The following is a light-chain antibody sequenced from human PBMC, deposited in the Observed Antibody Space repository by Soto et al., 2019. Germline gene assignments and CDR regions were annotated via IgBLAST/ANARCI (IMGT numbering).Light chain of an antibody. Sequence: EIVLTQSPATLSLSPGERATLSCRASQRVSSYLAWYQQKPGQAPRLLIYDASNRSTGILARCSGSGSGTDFTLTISSLEPEDFAVYYCQQRSNWPPAFGQGNKVEI. CDR3: QQRSNWPPA. CDR1: QRVSSY. V-gene: IGKV3-11*01. CDR2: DAS. J-gene: IGKJ1*01.